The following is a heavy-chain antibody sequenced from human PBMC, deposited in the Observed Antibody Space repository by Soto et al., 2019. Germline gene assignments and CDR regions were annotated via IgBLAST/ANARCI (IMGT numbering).Heavy chain of an antibody. V-gene: IGHV4-31*03. Sequence: SETLSLTCTVSGGSISSGGYYWSWIRQHPGKGLEWIGYIYYSGSTYYNPSLKSRVTISVDTSKNQFSLKLSSVTAADTAVYYCARAFQKRCWTNLELLGSFWFDPWGQGTLVTVSS. J-gene: IGHJ5*02. CDR3: ARAFQKRCWTNLELLGSFWFDP. CDR2: IYYSGST. D-gene: IGHD1-7*01. CDR1: GGSISSGGYY.